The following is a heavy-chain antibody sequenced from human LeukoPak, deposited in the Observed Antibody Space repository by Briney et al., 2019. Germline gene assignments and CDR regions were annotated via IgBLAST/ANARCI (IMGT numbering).Heavy chain of an antibody. CDR3: ARYTIPYYDSSGPFDY. CDR2: ISYDGSNK. D-gene: IGHD3-22*01. CDR1: GFTFSSYA. Sequence: GGSLRLSCAASGFTFSSYAMHWVRHAPGKGLEWVAVISYDGSNKYYADSVKGRFTISRDNSKNTLYLQMNSLRAEDTAVYYCARYTIPYYDSSGPFDYWGQGTLVTVSS. V-gene: IGHV3-30-3*01. J-gene: IGHJ4*02.